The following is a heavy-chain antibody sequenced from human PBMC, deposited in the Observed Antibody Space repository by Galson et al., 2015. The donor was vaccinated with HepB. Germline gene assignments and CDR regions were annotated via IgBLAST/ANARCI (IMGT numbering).Heavy chain of an antibody. V-gene: IGHV3-33*01. Sequence: SLRLSCAASGFTFSSYGMHWVRQAPGKGLEWVAVIWYDGSNKYYSDSVKGRFTISRDNSKNTLYLQMNSLRAEDTAVYYCARVVGWRRNSACLDYWGQGTLVTVSS. CDR2: IWYDGSNK. D-gene: IGHD2/OR15-2a*01. CDR3: ARVVGWRRNSACLDY. CDR1: GFTFSSYG. J-gene: IGHJ4*02.